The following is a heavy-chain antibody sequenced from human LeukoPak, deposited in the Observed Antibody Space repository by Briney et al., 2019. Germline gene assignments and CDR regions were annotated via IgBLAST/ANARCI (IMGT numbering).Heavy chain of an antibody. V-gene: IGHV3-30*01. CDR1: GFTFNNYA. J-gene: IGHJ4*02. CDR3: ARDPKPLSGNQLGY. CDR2: ISYDGYHK. D-gene: IGHD1-14*01. Sequence: QSGGSLRLSCAGSGFTFNNYAIHWVRQAPGKGLQWVAVISYDGYHKNYADSLKGRFTISRDNSRNTVDLQMNSLRPEDTAVYYCARDPKPLSGNQLGYWGQGSLVTVSS.